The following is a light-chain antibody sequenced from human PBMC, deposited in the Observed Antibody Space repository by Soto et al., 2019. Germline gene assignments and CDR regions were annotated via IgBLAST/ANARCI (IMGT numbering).Light chain of an antibody. CDR3: QQRSNWPPLT. CDR2: DAS. Sequence: PGDRATLSCRASQSVSSYLAWYHQKPGQAPRLLIYDASNRATGIPARFSGSGSGTDFTLTISSLEPEDFAVYYCQQRSNWPPLTFGGGTKVEIK. CDR1: QSVSSY. J-gene: IGKJ4*01. V-gene: IGKV3-11*01.